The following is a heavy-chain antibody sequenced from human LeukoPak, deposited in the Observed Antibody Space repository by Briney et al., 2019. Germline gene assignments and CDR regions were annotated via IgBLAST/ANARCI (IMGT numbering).Heavy chain of an antibody. CDR3: AKDQDTAIVFDY. CDR1: GFTFSSYG. D-gene: IGHD5-18*01. J-gene: IGHJ4*02. Sequence: GGSLGLSCAASGFTFSSYGMHWVRQAPGKGLEWVAFIRYDESNKYYADSVKGRFTISRGNSKNTLYLQMNSLRAEDTAVYYCAKDQDTAIVFDYWGQGTLVTVSS. CDR2: IRYDESNK. V-gene: IGHV3-30*02.